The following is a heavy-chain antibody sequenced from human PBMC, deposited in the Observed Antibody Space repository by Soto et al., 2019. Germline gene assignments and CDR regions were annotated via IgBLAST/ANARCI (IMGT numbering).Heavy chain of an antibody. J-gene: IGHJ6*03. D-gene: IGHD3-9*01. CDR1: GYSFTSYD. CDR3: ARFDTRYYYYYYMDV. CDR2: MNPNSGNT. V-gene: IGHV1-8*01. Sequence: GASVKVSCKASGYSFTSYDINWVRQATGQGLEWMGWMNPNSGNTGYAQKFQGRVTMTRNTSISTAYMELSSLRSEDTAVYYCARFDTRYYYYYYMDVWGKGTTVTVSS.